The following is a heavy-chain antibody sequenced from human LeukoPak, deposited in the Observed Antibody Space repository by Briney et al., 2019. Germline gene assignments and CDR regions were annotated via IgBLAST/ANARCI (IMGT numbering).Heavy chain of an antibody. J-gene: IGHJ4*02. Sequence: GGSLRLSCAASGFTFKNHGMHWARQAPGKGLEWVAVIWYDGSNKYYADSVKGRFTISRDNSKNTLYLQMNSLRAGDTAVYYCTRDRSSVYFDYWGQGTLVIVSS. V-gene: IGHV3-33*01. CDR2: IWYDGSNK. D-gene: IGHD3-22*01. CDR1: GFTFKNHG. CDR3: TRDRSSVYFDY.